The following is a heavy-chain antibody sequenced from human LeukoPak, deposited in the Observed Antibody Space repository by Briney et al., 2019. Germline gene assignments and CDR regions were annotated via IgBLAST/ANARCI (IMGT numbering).Heavy chain of an antibody. CDR3: ARPYSGYDFYFDY. CDR1: GFTFTNYW. J-gene: IGHJ4*02. Sequence: GGSLRLSCAASGFTFTNYWMSWVRQAPGKGLEWVAYIKEDGSETKYVDSVKGRFIISRDNAKKSLYLYMNNLRAEDTAVYYCARPYSGYDFYFDYWGQGTLVTVSS. CDR2: IKEDGSET. V-gene: IGHV3-7*01. D-gene: IGHD5-12*01.